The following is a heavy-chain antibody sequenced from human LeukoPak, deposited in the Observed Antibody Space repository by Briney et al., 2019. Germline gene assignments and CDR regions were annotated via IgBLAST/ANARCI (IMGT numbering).Heavy chain of an antibody. J-gene: IGHJ3*02. V-gene: IGHV3-30-3*01. CDR3: ARAGYYDSSTDAFDI. D-gene: IGHD3-22*01. Sequence: GGSLRLSCAASGFTFSSYAMHWVRQAPGKGLEWVAAISYDGSNKYYADSVKGRFTISRDNSKNTLYLQMNSLRAEDTAVYYCARAGYYDSSTDAFDIWGQGTMVTVSS. CDR1: GFTFSSYA. CDR2: ISYDGSNK.